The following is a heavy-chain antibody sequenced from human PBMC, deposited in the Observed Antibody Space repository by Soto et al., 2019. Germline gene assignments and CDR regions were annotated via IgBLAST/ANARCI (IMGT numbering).Heavy chain of an antibody. V-gene: IGHV4-34*01. D-gene: IGHD6-19*01. CDR3: ARDYPYALDVAGYFDF. CDR2: INHSGST. J-gene: IGHJ4*02. CDR1: GGSFSGYY. Sequence: SETLSLTCAVYGGSFSGYYGSWIRQPPGKGLEWIGEINHSGSTNYNPSLKSRVTISVDTSKNQFSLHLKSVTAADAAVYYCARDYPYALDVAGYFDFWGQGTPVTVSS.